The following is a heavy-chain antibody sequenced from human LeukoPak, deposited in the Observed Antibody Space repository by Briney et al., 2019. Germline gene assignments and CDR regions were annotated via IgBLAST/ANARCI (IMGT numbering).Heavy chain of an antibody. CDR2: IYPGDSDT. V-gene: IGHV5-51*01. J-gene: IGHJ4*02. CDR3: ARTNDYGSGNFFDY. CDR1: GYSFSSYW. D-gene: IGHD3-10*01. Sequence: GESLQISCKGSGYSFSSYWIAWVRQMPGKGLEWMGIIYPGDSDTTYSPSFQGPVTISADKSINTAYLQWSSLKASDTAIYYCARTNDYGSGNFFDYWGQGTLVTVSS.